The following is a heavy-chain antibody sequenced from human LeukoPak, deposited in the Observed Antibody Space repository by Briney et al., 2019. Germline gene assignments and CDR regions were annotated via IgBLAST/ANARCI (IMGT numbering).Heavy chain of an antibody. D-gene: IGHD2-2*02. J-gene: IGHJ4*02. V-gene: IGHV4-4*07. CDR2: VYTSGST. CDR1: GDSISSYY. Sequence: SETLSLTCTVSGDSISSYYWSWIRQPAGKGLEWIGRVYTSGSTNYNPSLKSRVTISVDTSKNQFSLKLSSVTAADTAVYYCARAYTSWSFDYWGQGTLVTVSS. CDR3: ARAYTSWSFDY.